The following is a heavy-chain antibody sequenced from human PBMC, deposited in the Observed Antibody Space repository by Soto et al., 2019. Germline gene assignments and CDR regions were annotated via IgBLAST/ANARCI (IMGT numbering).Heavy chain of an antibody. CDR3: ARGGATLVRGVLRTGYYGMDV. D-gene: IGHD3-10*01. J-gene: IGHJ6*02. Sequence: QVQLVQSGAEVKKPGSSVKVSCKDSGGTFSSYAISWVRQAPGQGLEWMGGIIPIFGTTNYAQKFQGRVKITADEYTTIADMGLSSLGSEDTAVYYCARGGATLVRGVLRTGYYGMDVWGQGTTVTVSS. CDR1: GGTFSSYA. CDR2: IIPIFGTT. V-gene: IGHV1-69*01.